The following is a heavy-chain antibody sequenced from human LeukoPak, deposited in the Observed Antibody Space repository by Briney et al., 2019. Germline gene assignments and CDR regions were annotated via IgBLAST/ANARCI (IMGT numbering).Heavy chain of an antibody. Sequence: PGGSLRLSCAASGLTFSSYSMSWVRQAPGKGLEWVSSISSSSSYIYYADSVKGRFTISRDNAKNSLYLQMNSLGAEDTAVYYCARGGEDTAPGDYWGQGTLVTVSS. J-gene: IGHJ4*02. V-gene: IGHV3-21*01. CDR3: ARGGEDTAPGDY. CDR1: GLTFSSYS. CDR2: ISSSSSYI. D-gene: IGHD3-10*01.